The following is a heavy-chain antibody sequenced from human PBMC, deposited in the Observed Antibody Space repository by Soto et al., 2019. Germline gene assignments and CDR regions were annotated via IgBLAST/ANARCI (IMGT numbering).Heavy chain of an antibody. Sequence: QITLKESGPTLVKPTQTLTLTCTFSGFSLSTSGVGAGWIRQPPGKALDWLAVIYWDDNKRYSPSLKSSLTISKDTSKNQVFLTMTNMDPVDTATYYCAHSHRGDTDYWGQGTLVTVSS. CDR2: IYWDDNK. V-gene: IGHV2-5*02. J-gene: IGHJ4*02. CDR3: AHSHRGDTDY. CDR1: GFSLSTSGVG. D-gene: IGHD3-10*01.